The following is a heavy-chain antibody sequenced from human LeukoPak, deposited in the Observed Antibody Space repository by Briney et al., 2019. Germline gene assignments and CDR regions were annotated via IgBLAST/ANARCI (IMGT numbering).Heavy chain of an antibody. CDR1: GFTLNNAW. D-gene: IGHD3-22*01. CDR3: TTDRYYDNSELQFQH. Sequence: GGSLRLSCAASGFTLNNAWMSWVRQAPGKGLEWLGRIKRETDGGTIHYAAPVKGRFTISRDDSRNTLYLQMDSLKIEDTAVYYCTTDRYYDNSELQFQHWGQGTLVTVSS. J-gene: IGHJ1*01. V-gene: IGHV3-15*01. CDR2: IKRETDGGTI.